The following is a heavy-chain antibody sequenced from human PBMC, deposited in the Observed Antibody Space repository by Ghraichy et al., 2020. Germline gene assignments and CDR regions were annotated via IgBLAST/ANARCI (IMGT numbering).Heavy chain of an antibody. CDR3: AKEGGSSGRAGWFDP. Sequence: GGSLRLSCAASGFTFSTFPMHWVRQAPGKGLEWVAGISNDGRGKFYADSVKGRFTISRDNSKNTLDLQMNSLTNDDTAVYYCAKEGGSSGRAGWFDPWGQGALVTVSS. CDR2: ISNDGRGK. V-gene: IGHV3-30*04. CDR1: GFTFSTFP. D-gene: IGHD3-22*01. J-gene: IGHJ5*02.